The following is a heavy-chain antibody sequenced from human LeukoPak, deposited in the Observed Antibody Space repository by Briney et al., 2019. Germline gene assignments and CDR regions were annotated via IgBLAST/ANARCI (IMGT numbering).Heavy chain of an antibody. D-gene: IGHD3-10*01. CDR1: GFTFSNYE. CDR2: ISSSGLTM. V-gene: IGHV3-48*03. Sequence: PGGSLRLSCAASGFTFSNYEMNWVRQAPGRGLEWVSYISSSGLTMYYADSVKGRFTISRDNAKNSLYLQMNSLRAEDTAVYYCARASYYYGSGSSPDYWGQGTLVTVSS. CDR3: ARASYYYGSGSSPDY. J-gene: IGHJ4*02.